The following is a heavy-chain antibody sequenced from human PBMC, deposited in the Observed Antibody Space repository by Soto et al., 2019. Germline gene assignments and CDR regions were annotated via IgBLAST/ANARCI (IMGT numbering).Heavy chain of an antibody. D-gene: IGHD6-13*01. CDR1: GFTFSSYW. CDR2: INSDGSST. V-gene: IGHV3-74*01. CDR3: AREGIAAAGGNLYYYYGMDV. Sequence: EVQLVESGGGLVQPGGSLRLSCAASGFTFSSYWMHWVRQAPGKGLVWVSRINSDGSSTSYADSVKGRFTISRDNARNTLYMHMNSLRAEETAVYYCAREGIAAAGGNLYYYYGMDVWGQGTTVTVSS. J-gene: IGHJ6*02.